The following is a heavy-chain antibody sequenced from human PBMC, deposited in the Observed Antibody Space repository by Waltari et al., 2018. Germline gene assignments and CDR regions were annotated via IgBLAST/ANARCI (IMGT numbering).Heavy chain of an antibody. D-gene: IGHD3-3*01. CDR1: GGSISSSSYY. V-gene: IGHV4-39*07. Sequence: QLQLKESGPGLVKPSETLSLTCTVSGGSISSSSYYWGWIRQPPGKGLEWIGSIYYSGRTYYSPSLKSRGTISVDTSKNQFSLKLSSVTAADTAVYYCARSQYYDFWSGYYMGAFDIWGQGTMVTVSS. CDR3: ARSQYYDFWSGYYMGAFDI. J-gene: IGHJ3*02. CDR2: IYYSGRT.